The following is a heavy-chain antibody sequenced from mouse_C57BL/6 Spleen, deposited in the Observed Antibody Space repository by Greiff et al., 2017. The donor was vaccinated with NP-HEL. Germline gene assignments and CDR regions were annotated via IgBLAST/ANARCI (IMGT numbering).Heavy chain of an antibody. D-gene: IGHD1-1*01. J-gene: IGHJ4*01. Sequence: QVQLQQPGAELVRPGSSVKLSCKASGYTFTSYWMAWVKQRPGQGLEWIGNIYPSDSETHYNQKFKDKATLPVDKSSSTAYMQLSSLTSDDSAVYYCARERVYDGSSYGGAMDYWGQGTSVTVSS. CDR2: IYPSDSET. CDR1: GYTFTSYW. V-gene: IGHV1-61*01. CDR3: ARERVYDGSSYGGAMDY.